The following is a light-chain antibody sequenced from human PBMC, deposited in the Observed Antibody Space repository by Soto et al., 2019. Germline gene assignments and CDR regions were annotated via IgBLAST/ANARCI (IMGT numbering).Light chain of an antibody. CDR2: DAS. Sequence: IHMTQSPSTLSASVCDSVTITCRASQNIRNWLAWYQQKPGKAPNPLIYDASNLQSGVPSRFSGSGSGTEFTLTISSLQPDDFATYYCQQYNSYSFGQGTKVDIK. V-gene: IGKV1-5*01. CDR1: QNIRNW. CDR3: QQYNSYS. J-gene: IGKJ1*01.